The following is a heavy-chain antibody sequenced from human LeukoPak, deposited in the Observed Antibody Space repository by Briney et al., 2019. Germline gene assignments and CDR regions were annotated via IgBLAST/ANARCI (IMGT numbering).Heavy chain of an antibody. CDR1: GFTFSDYH. V-gene: IGHV3-11*01. Sequence: GGSLRLSCAASGFTFSDYHMTWIRQAPGKGLEWLSYSGASGNIVFYADSVKGRFTVSRDNARKELYLQMNSLRADDTAVYYCALSTINRHYYYGMDVWGQGTTVTVSS. CDR2: SGASGNIV. D-gene: IGHD2/OR15-2a*01. CDR3: ALSTINRHYYYGMDV. J-gene: IGHJ6*02.